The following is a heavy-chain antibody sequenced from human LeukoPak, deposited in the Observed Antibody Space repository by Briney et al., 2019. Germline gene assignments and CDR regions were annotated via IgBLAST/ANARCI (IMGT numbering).Heavy chain of an antibody. J-gene: IGHJ4*02. CDR2: ISSSGGNI. Sequence: PGGSLRLSCVVSGFALSDYYMSWIRQAPGKGLEWISYISSSGGNIYFADAVKGRFTMSRDNARGSLYLQMNSLRADGTAIYYCARRRDYFDYWGQGTLVTVSS. CDR3: ARRRDYFDY. V-gene: IGHV3-11*01. CDR1: GFALSDYY.